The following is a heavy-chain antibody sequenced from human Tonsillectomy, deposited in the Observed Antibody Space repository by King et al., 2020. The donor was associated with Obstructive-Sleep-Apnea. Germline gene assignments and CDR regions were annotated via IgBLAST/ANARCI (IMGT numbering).Heavy chain of an antibody. CDR3: ARHRGVEDYGGYGDYFDY. V-gene: IGHV4-59*08. J-gene: IGHJ4*02. CDR2: MYYSGNT. CDR1: GGSISNYY. Sequence: QLQESGPGLVKPSETLSLTCTVSGGSISNYYWSWLRQPPGKGLEWIGYMYYSGNTNFNPSLNLRVTISADTSKIQFSLRRSSVTASDTAVYYWARHRGVEDYGGYGDYFDYWGPGTLVTVSS. D-gene: IGHD5-12*01.